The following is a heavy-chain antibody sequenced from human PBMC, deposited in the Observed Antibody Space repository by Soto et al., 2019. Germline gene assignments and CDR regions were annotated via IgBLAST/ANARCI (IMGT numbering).Heavy chain of an antibody. D-gene: IGHD1-1*01. Sequence: QVQLVQSGAEVKTPGASVKVSCKASGYTFTSYGISWVRQAPGQGHEGMGWISAYNGNTNYAQKLQGRVTMNTDTSTSTAYMELRSLGFDDTAVYYCARDDWNDEEDAALDYWGQGTLVTVSS. CDR3: ARDDWNDEEDAALDY. J-gene: IGHJ4*02. V-gene: IGHV1-18*01. CDR1: GYTFTSYG. CDR2: ISAYNGNT.